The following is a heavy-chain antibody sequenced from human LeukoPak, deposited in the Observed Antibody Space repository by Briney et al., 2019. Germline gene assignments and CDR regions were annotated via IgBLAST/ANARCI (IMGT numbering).Heavy chain of an antibody. J-gene: IGHJ4*02. CDR3: ARDSGSGNNDY. CDR2: TSAGNGNT. Sequence: ASVKVSCKASGYTFTSYAIHWVRQAPGQRLEWMGWTSAGNGNTKYSQNFQGRVTFISNTSATTAFMELSSLRSEDAAVYYCARDSGSGNNDYWGQGTLVTVSS. V-gene: IGHV1-3*01. D-gene: IGHD1-26*01. CDR1: GYTFTSYA.